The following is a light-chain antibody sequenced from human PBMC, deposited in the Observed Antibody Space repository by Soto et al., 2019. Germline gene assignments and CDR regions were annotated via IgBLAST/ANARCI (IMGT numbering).Light chain of an antibody. J-gene: IGLJ1*01. CDR2: DVR. Sequence: SVLTKPAYVTGSPGESITISCKGTSSDVGGYNYVSWYQQHPGKAPKLMIYDVRNRPSGVSNRFSGSKSVNTASLTISGLQDKNEADYYCSSYTTISTYVFEPGSKFTVL. V-gene: IGLV2-14*01. CDR3: SSYTTISTYV. CDR1: SSDVGGYNY.